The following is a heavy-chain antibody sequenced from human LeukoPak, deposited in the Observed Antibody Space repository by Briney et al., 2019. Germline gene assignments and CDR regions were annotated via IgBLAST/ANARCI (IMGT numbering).Heavy chain of an antibody. CDR2: IYSGDNT. D-gene: IGHD3-3*01. V-gene: IGHV3-66*01. Sequence: GGSLRLSCAASGFTVSTNYMSWVRQAPGKGLEWVSVIYSGDNTYYADSVKGRFTISRDNAKNSLYLQMNSLRAEDTAVYYCARDAGPLNDFWSGYSPDAFDIWGQGTMVTVSS. J-gene: IGHJ3*02. CDR1: GFTVSTNY. CDR3: ARDAGPLNDFWSGYSPDAFDI.